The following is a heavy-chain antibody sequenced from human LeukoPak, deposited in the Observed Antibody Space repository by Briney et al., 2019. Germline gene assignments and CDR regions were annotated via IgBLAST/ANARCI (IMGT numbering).Heavy chain of an antibody. CDR2: IHPNNGGT. CDR1: GYNFTGYY. D-gene: IGHD3-22*01. CDR3: ARDTETYYYDSSGYETDY. J-gene: IGHJ4*02. Sequence: EASVKVSCKASGYNFTGYYMHWVRQAPGQGLEWMGWIHPNNGGTNYAQKFQGRVSMTRDTSISTAYMELRRLRSDDTAVYYCARDTETYYYDSSGYETDYWGQGTLVTVSS. V-gene: IGHV1-2*02.